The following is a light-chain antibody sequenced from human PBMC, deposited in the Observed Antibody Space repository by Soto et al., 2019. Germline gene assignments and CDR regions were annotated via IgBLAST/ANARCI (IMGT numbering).Light chain of an antibody. J-gene: IGKJ4*01. Sequence: EIVMTQSPDTLSVSPGERATLSCRASQSVSSDLAWYQRTPGQAPRLLIYATSTRAIGIPARFSGSGSGTEFTLTISSLQSEDFAIYYCQQYNNWPLTFGGGTKVEIK. CDR2: ATS. CDR1: QSVSSD. V-gene: IGKV3-15*01. CDR3: QQYNNWPLT.